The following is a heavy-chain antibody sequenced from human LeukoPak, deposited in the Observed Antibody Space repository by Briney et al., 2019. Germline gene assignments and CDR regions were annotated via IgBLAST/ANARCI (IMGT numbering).Heavy chain of an antibody. CDR1: GDSFTSYW. V-gene: IGHV5-51*01. D-gene: IGHD3-3*01. CDR2: IYPGDSDT. J-gene: IGHJ1*01. CDR3: ARGDDFWSGYYPNPLHH. Sequence: GESLKISCKGSGDSFTSYWIGWVRQMPGKGLEWMGIIYPGDSDTRYSPSFQGQVTISADKSISTAYLQWSSLKASDTAMYYCARGDDFWSGYYPNPLHHWGQGTLVTVSS.